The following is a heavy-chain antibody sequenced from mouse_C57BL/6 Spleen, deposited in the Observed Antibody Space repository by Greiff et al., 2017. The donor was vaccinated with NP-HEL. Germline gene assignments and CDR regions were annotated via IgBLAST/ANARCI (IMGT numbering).Heavy chain of an antibody. CDR2: IDPSDSET. D-gene: IGHD1-1*01. J-gene: IGHJ4*01. Sequence: QVQLQQPGAELVRPGSSVKLSCKASGYTFTSYWMHWVKQRPIQGLEWIGNIDPSDSETHYNQKFKDKATLTVDKSSSTAYMQLSSLTSEDSAVYYCASYGSSYGAMDYWGQGTSVTVSS. V-gene: IGHV1-52*01. CDR1: GYTFTSYW. CDR3: ASYGSSYGAMDY.